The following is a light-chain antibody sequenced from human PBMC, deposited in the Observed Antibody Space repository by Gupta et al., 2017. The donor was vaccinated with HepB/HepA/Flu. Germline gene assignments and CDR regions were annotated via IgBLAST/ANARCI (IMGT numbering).Light chain of an antibody. CDR3: QQYLSSPLT. V-gene: IGKV3-20*01. CDR2: GAS. CDR1: QSVSNSL. J-gene: IGKJ4*01. Sequence: EIVLTPSPGTLSLSPGERATLSCRASQSVSNSLLAWYQQKPGQAPRLLIYGASSRATGIPDRFSGSGSGTDFTLTISRLEAEDFAVYYCQQYLSSPLTFGGGTKVEIK.